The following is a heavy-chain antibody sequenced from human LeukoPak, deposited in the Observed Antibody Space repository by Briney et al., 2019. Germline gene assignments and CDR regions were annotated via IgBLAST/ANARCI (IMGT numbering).Heavy chain of an antibody. CDR2: INSDGINT. CDR1: GFTFSYYW. V-gene: IGHV3-74*01. CDR3: ARDLGQYYDTSDNWFDP. J-gene: IGHJ5*02. Sequence: PGGSLRLSCAASGFTFSYYWMHWVRQAPGKGLVWVSRINSDGINTSYADSVKGRFTISRDNAKNTLNLQMNSLRAEDTAVYYCARDLGQYYDTSDNWFDPWGQGTLVTVSS. D-gene: IGHD3-22*01.